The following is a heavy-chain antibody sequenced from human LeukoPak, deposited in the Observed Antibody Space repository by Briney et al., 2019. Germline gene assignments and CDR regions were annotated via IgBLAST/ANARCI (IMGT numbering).Heavy chain of an antibody. D-gene: IGHD3-3*01. CDR1: GGSISSSSYY. Sequence: ETLSLTCTVSGGSISSSSYYWGWIRQPPGKGLEWVANIKQDGSEKYYVDSVKGRFTISRDNAKNSLYLQMNSLRAEDTAVYYCARLSITIFGATDYWGQGTLVTVSS. CDR2: IKQDGSEK. CDR3: ARLSITIFGATDY. V-gene: IGHV3-7*01. J-gene: IGHJ4*02.